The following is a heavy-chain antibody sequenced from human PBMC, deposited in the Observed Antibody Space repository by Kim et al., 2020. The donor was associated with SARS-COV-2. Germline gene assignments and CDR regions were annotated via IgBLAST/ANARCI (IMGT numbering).Heavy chain of an antibody. J-gene: IGHJ6*02. CDR2: FDPEDGET. Sequence: ASVKVSCKVSGYTLTELSMHWVRQAPGKGLEWMGGFDPEDGETIYAQKFQGRVTMTEDTSTDTAYMELSSLRSEDTAVYYCATPFLGGGNSYYYYYGMDVWGQGTTVTVSS. CDR3: ATPFLGGGNSYYYYYGMDV. CDR1: GYTLTELS. V-gene: IGHV1-24*01. D-gene: IGHD2-21*02.